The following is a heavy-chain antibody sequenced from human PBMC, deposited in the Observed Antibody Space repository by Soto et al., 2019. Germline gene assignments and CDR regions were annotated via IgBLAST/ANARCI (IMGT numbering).Heavy chain of an antibody. D-gene: IGHD3-22*01. CDR2: ISYDGSNK. CDR1: GFTFSSYG. CDR3: AKDLYYDSSGPIIHWLDP. Sequence: PGGSLRLSCAASGFTFSSYGVHRVRQAPGKGLEWVAVISYDGSNKYYADSVKGRFTISRDNSKNTLYLQMNSLRAEDTAVYYCAKDLYYDSSGPIIHWLDPWGQGTLVTVSS. J-gene: IGHJ5*02. V-gene: IGHV3-30*18.